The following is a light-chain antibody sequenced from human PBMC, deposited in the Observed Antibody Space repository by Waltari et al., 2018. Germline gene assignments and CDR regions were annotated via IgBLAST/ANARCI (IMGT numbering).Light chain of an antibody. CDR1: SSDVGGYNY. V-gene: IGLV2-14*01. CDR2: DVS. CDR3: SSYTSIKTLA. Sequence: QSALTQPASMSGSPGQSITISCTGTSSDVGGYNYVSWYQQYPGTAPKLIIFDVSNRPSGLSHRFCGTTAGNTASLITSGLHPEDEADYYCSSYTSIKTLAFGGGTKLTVL. J-gene: IGLJ2*01.